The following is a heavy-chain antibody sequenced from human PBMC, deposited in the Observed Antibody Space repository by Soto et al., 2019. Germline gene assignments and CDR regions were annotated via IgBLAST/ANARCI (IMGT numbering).Heavy chain of an antibody. D-gene: IGHD3-16*01. J-gene: IGHJ4*02. V-gene: IGHV2-5*02. CDR1: GFSLSTSGAI. CDR2: IFWDDDK. CDR3: AARPGGGPYYFDY. Sequence: SGPTLVNPTQTLTLTFTFSGFSLSTSGAIVGWIRQPPGKALEWLALIFWDDDKRYRPSLKRSITITKDTSKNQVILTVTNMDPVDTGTYYCAARPGGGPYYFDYWGQGTLVTVSS.